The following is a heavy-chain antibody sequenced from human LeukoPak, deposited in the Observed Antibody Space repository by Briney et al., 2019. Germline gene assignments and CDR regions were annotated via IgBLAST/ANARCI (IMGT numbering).Heavy chain of an antibody. CDR2: INHSGST. CDR1: GGSFSGYY. V-gene: IGHV4-34*01. J-gene: IGHJ4*02. Sequence: PSETLSLTCAVYGGSFSGYYWSWIRQPPGKGLEWIGEINHSGSTNYNPSLKSRVTISVDTSKNQFSLKLSSVTAADTAVYYCARDSSSWYEFGYWGQGTLVTVSS. CDR3: ARDSSSWYEFGY. D-gene: IGHD6-13*01.